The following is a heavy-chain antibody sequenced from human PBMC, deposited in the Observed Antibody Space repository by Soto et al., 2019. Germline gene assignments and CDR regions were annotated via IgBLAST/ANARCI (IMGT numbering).Heavy chain of an antibody. J-gene: IGHJ6*02. CDR1: GFTFSSYW. CDR2: IKQDGSEK. V-gene: IGHV3-7*05. CDR3: AREHYDFWSGYDYYYYGMDV. Sequence: PGGSLRLSCAASGFTFSSYWMSWVRQAPGKGLEWVANIKQDGSEKYYVDSVKGRFTISRDNAKNSLYLQMNSLRAEDTAVYYCAREHYDFWSGYDYYYYGMDVWGQGTTVTVSS. D-gene: IGHD3-3*01.